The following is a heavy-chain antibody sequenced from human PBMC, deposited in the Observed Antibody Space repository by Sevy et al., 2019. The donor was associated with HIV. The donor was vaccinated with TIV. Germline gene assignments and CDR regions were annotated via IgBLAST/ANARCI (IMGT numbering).Heavy chain of an antibody. Sequence: SETLSLTCTVSGGSINSRTSYWGWIRQPPGKGLEWIGIIYYSGVTYYNPSLKGRVTISVDTSKNQFSLKLSSVTAADTAVYYCARLDATRPKGYYFDYWGQGTLVTVSS. CDR3: ARLDATRPKGYYFDY. V-gene: IGHV4-39*01. CDR2: IYYSGVT. D-gene: IGHD1-1*01. J-gene: IGHJ4*02. CDR1: GGSINSRTSY.